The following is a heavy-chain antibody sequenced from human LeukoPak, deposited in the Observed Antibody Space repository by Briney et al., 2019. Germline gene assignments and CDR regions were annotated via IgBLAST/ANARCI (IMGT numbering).Heavy chain of an antibody. J-gene: IGHJ4*02. CDR2: ISAYNGHT. V-gene: IGHV1-18*01. D-gene: IGHD1-1*01. CDR1: GGTFRTFA. Sequence: ASVKVSCKASGGTFRTFAISWVRQAPGQGLEWMGWISAYNGHTNYAQKFQGRVTMTRDKSINTVYMELSSLGSDDTAVYYCARESRDTAWSLDLWGQGTLVTVSS. CDR3: ARESRDTAWSLDL.